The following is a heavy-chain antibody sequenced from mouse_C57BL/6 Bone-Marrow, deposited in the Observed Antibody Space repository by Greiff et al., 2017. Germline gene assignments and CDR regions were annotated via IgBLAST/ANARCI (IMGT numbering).Heavy chain of an antibody. CDR2: FTMYSDAT. J-gene: IGHJ4*01. CDR1: YFAFMASA. CDR3: AITVVATYYAMDY. Sequence: LKESGAELVRPGSSVKLSCKDSYFAFMASAMHWVKQRPGHGLEWIGSFTMYSDATEYSENFNGKATLTANTSSSTAYMELSSLTSEDSAVYYCAITVVATYYAMDYWGQGTSVTVSS. D-gene: IGHD1-1*01. V-gene: IGHV1-49*01.